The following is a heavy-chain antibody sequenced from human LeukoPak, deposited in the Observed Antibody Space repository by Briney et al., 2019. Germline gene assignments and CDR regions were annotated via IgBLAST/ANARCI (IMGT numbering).Heavy chain of an antibody. V-gene: IGHV4-30-4*08. CDR3: ARGNPHDPKWGPDY. J-gene: IGHJ4*02. Sequence: SQTLSLTCTVSGGSISSGDYYWSWLRQPPGTGLEWIGYIYYGGSTSYSPSLKSRVTISVDTSKNQFSLKLSAVTAADTAVYYCARGNPHDPKWGPDYWGQGALVTVSS. D-gene: IGHD1-26*01. CDR1: GGSISSGDYY. CDR2: IYYGGST.